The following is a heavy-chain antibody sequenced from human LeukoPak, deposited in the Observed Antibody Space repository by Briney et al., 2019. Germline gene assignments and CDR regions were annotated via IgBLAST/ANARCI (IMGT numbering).Heavy chain of an antibody. D-gene: IGHD2-15*01. CDR2: VIPILGTA. CDR1: VGTFSSYA. CDR3: ASTPCSGGSCHGNYYYYMDV. V-gene: IGHV1-69*05. Sequence: SVKVSCKASVGTFSSYAISGVRQAPGQGLEWMGGVIPILGTANYAQKSQGRVKITTDESTSTAYMELSSLRSEDTAVYYCASTPCSGGSCHGNYYYYMDVWGKGTTVTVSS. J-gene: IGHJ6*03.